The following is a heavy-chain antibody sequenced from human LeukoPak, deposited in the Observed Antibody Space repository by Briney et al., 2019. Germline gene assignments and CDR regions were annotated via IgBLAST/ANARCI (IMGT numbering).Heavy chain of an antibody. CDR3: ALTDDYYDSSGYYVNFDY. Sequence: GASVKVSCKASGYTFTGYYMHWVRQAPGQGLEWMGWINTNTGNPTYAQGFTGRFVFSLDTSVSTAYLQISSLKAEDTAVYYCALTDDYYDSSGYYVNFDYWGQGTLVTVSS. J-gene: IGHJ4*02. V-gene: IGHV7-4-1*02. CDR2: INTNTGNP. D-gene: IGHD3-22*01. CDR1: GYTFTGYY.